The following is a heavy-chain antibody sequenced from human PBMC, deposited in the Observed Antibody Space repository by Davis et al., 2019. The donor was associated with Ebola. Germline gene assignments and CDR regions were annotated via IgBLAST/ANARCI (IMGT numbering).Heavy chain of an antibody. CDR1: GGSIRSSNW. J-gene: IGHJ6*02. V-gene: IGHV4-4*02. CDR3: AYYDILTDGMDV. CDR2: IYHSGST. D-gene: IGHD3-9*01. Sequence: MPSETLSLTCAVPGGSIRSSNWWSWVRQPPGKGLEWIGEIYHSGSTNYNPSLKSRVTISVDKSKNQFSLKLSSVTAADTAVYYCAYYDILTDGMDVWGQGTTVTVSS.